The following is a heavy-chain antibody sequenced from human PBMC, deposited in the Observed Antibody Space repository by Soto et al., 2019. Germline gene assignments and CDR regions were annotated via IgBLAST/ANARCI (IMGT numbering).Heavy chain of an antibody. CDR3: AHGSGWLSDY. Sequence: QITLKESGPTLVKPTQTLTLTCTFSGFSLTSTAVGVNWIRQPPGKALEWLALIYWDDNNQYNPSLKSRLTVTKDTSKNQAVLTMTNMDPVDTATYYCAHGSGWLSDYWGQGTLVTVSS. V-gene: IGHV2-5*02. D-gene: IGHD6-19*01. CDR2: IYWDDNN. CDR1: GFSLTSTAVG. J-gene: IGHJ4*02.